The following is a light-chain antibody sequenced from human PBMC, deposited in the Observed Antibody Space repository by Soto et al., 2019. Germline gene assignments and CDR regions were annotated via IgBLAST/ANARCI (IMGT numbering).Light chain of an antibody. CDR1: SSDIGAYNV. J-gene: IGLJ2*01. CDR2: DVN. Sequence: QSALTQPASVSGSPGQSITISCTGTSSDIGAYNVVSWYQQHPGKAPKLMLYDVNIRPSGVSNRFSGSKSGNTASLTISGLQAEDEADYYCTSWTTSTNMIFGGGTKLTVL. V-gene: IGLV2-14*03. CDR3: TSWTTSTNMI.